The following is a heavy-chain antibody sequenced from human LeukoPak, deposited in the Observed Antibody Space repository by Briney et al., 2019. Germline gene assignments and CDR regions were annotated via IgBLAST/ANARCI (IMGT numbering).Heavy chain of an antibody. CDR2: ISHTGST. V-gene: IGHV4-4*02. D-gene: IGHD2-21*01. Sequence: PSGTLSLTCTVSNGPITSTKWWSWVRQPPGKGLEWIGEISHTGSTNYNPSFNSRVTMSVDKSKNQFPLNLKSVTAVDTALYYCASSSLVVVVTYGFDIWGRGTAVTVSS. CDR1: NGPITSTKW. CDR3: ASSSLVVVVTYGFDI. J-gene: IGHJ3*02.